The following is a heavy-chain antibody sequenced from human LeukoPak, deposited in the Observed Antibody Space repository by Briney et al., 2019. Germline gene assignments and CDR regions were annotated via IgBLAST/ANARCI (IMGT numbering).Heavy chain of an antibody. Sequence: SVKVSCKASGGTFSSYAISWVRQAPGQGLEWKGGIIPIFGTANYAQKFQGRVTITADESTSTAYMELSSLRSEDTAVYYCARGKDQLLYDYFDYWGQGTLVTVSS. CDR3: ARGKDQLLYDYFDY. D-gene: IGHD2-2*02. J-gene: IGHJ4*02. CDR1: GGTFSSYA. CDR2: IIPIFGTA. V-gene: IGHV1-69*01.